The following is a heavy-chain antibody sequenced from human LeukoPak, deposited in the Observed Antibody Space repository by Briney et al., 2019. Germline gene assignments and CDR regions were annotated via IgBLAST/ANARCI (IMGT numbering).Heavy chain of an antibody. J-gene: IGHJ6*02. CDR1: GGXISSGGYY. V-gene: IGHV4-31*03. CDR2: IYYSGST. Sequence: SQTLSLTCTVSGGXISSGGYYWSWIRQHPGRGLEWLGYIYYSGSTYYNPSLNSRVTISVDTSKNQFSLKLSSVTAADTAVYYCARILSPAAGTDYHYHGMDVWGQGTTVTVSS. CDR3: ARILSPAAGTDYHYHGMDV. D-gene: IGHD6-13*01.